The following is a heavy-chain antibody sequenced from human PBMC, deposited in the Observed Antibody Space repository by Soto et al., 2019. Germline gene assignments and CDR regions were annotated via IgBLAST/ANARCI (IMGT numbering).Heavy chain of an antibody. CDR3: AKTPAHYGDYTPLDY. J-gene: IGHJ4*02. CDR2: ISGSGGST. Sequence: ESLKISCAASGFTFSSYAMSWVRQAPGKGLEWVSAISGSGGSTYYADSVKGRFTISRDNSKNTLYLQMKSLKAEDKAVYYCAKTPAHYGDYTPLDYWGQGTLVTVSS. D-gene: IGHD4-17*01. CDR1: GFTFSSYA. V-gene: IGHV3-23*01.